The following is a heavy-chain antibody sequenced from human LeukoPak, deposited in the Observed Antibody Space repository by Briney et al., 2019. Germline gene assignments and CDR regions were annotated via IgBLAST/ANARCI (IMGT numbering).Heavy chain of an antibody. CDR3: ARLPLQDIAAAGMVDY. J-gene: IGHJ4*02. CDR1: GFTFSSYS. CDR2: ISSSSSYI. V-gene: IGHV3-21*01. D-gene: IGHD6-13*01. Sequence: PGGSLRLSCAAPGFTFSSYSINWVRQAPGKGLEWVSSISSSSSYIYYADSVKGRFTISRDNAKNSLYLQMNSLRAEDTAVYYCARLPLQDIAAAGMVDYWGQGTMVTVSS.